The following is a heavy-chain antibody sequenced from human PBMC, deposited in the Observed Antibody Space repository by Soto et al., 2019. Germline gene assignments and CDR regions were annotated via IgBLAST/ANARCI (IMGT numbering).Heavy chain of an antibody. V-gene: IGHV5-51*01. Sequence: PGESLKISCKGSGYSFTSYWIGWVRQMPGKGLEWMGIIYPGDSDTRYSPSFQGQVTISADKSISTAYLQWSSLKASDTAMYYCARVFSSGWAHDAFDIWGQGTMVTVSS. CDR1: GYSFTSYW. CDR3: ARVFSSGWAHDAFDI. D-gene: IGHD6-19*01. CDR2: IYPGDSDT. J-gene: IGHJ3*02.